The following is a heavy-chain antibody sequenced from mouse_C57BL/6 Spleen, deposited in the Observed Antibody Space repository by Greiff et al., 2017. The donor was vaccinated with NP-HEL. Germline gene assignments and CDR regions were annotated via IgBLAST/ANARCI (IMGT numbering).Heavy chain of an antibody. CDR3: ARGDDGSRFAY. Sequence: EVKVVESGGGLVKPGGSLKLSCAASGFTFSDYGMHWVRQAPEKGLEWVAYISSGSSTIYYADTVKGRFTISRDNAKNTLFLQMTSLRSEDTAMYYCARGDDGSRFAYWGQGTLVTVSA. D-gene: IGHD2-12*01. V-gene: IGHV5-17*01. CDR1: GFTFSDYG. CDR2: ISSGSSTI. J-gene: IGHJ3*01.